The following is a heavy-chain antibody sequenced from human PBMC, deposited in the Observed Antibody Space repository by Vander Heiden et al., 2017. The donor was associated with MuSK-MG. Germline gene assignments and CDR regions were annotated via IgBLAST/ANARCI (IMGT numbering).Heavy chain of an antibody. J-gene: IGHJ6*03. D-gene: IGHD3-9*01. V-gene: IGHV1-46*01. CDR1: GGTFASSP. Sequence: VEPGPEVPKAGSSVRVSSRGAGGTFASSPMHWVRQATAQGRASMCVINPSASSKSYADTVRRRVTMTGDTSKSTVYMASKTVAAEAKVVYKCAPGASYCYDNISEYYSFDVWGTGTTVTVS. CDR2: INPSASSK. CDR3: APGASYCYDNISEYYSFDV.